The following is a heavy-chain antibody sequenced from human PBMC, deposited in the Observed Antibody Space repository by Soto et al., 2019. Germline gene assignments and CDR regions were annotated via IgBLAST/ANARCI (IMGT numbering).Heavy chain of an antibody. CDR1: GFSLSTSGVG. Sequence: QITLKESGPTLVKPTQTLTLTCTFSGFSLSTSGVGVGWIRQPPGKALEWLALIYWDDDKRYSPSLKSRLTITQDTSKNQVVLTMTNMDPVDTATYYCAHIPPRDVVVVAAIWFDPWGQGTLVTVSS. CDR3: AHIPPRDVVVVAAIWFDP. V-gene: IGHV2-5*02. D-gene: IGHD2-15*01. J-gene: IGHJ5*02. CDR2: IYWDDDK.